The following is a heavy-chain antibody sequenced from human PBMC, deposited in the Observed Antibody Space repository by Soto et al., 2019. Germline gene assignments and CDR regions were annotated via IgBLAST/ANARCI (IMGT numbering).Heavy chain of an antibody. J-gene: IGHJ5*02. V-gene: IGHV4-39*01. CDR2: IYFSGRT. CDR3: AKLPLKTVHDTGSES. CDR1: GVSISSSGDF. Sequence: SETLSLTCTVSGVSISSSGDFWGWIRQPPGKGLEWIATIYFSGRTYYNPSLRSRVPISVDTSKNQFSLKLNSVTTADTAVYYCAKLPLKTVHDTGSESWGQGTLVTVSS. D-gene: IGHD3-22*01.